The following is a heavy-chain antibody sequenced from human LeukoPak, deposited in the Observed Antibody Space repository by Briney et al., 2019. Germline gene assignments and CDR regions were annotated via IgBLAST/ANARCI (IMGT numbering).Heavy chain of an antibody. V-gene: IGHV3-48*04. J-gene: IGHJ4*02. D-gene: IGHD1-14*01. CDR2: ISSSSSTI. CDR1: GFTFSSYS. Sequence: GGSLRLSCAASGFTFSSYSMNWVRQAPGKGLEWVSYISSSSSTICYADSVKGRFTISRDNAKNSLYLQMNSLRAEDTAVYYCVRKVPYEPAFDYWGQGTLVTVSS. CDR3: VRKVPYEPAFDY.